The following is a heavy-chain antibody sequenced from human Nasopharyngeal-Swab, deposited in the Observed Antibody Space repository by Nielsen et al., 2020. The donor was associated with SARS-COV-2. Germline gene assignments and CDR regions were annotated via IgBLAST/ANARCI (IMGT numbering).Heavy chain of an antibody. CDR2: IYYSGRT. Sequence: SETLSLTCTVSGCSISSSSYYWGWIRQPPGKGLEWIGSIYYSGRTYYNPSLKSRVTISVDTSKNQFSLTLSSVTAADTAVYYCASQPSNGFDPWGQGTLVTVSS. CDR1: GCSISSSSYY. CDR3: ASQPSNGFDP. V-gene: IGHV4-39*01. J-gene: IGHJ5*02.